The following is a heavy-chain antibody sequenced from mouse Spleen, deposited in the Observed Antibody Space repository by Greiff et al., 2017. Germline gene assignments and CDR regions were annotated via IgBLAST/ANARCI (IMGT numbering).Heavy chain of an antibody. CDR2: IRNKANGYTT. CDR3: ARESSFDY. V-gene: IGHV7-3*02. D-gene: IGHD1-1*01. CDR1: GFTFTDYY. Sequence: EVMLVESGGGLVQPGGSLRLSCATSGFTFTDYYMSWVRQPPGKALEWLGFIRNKANGYTTEYSASVKGRFTISRDNSQSILYLQMNTLRAEDSATYYCARESSFDYWGQGTTLTVSS. J-gene: IGHJ2*01.